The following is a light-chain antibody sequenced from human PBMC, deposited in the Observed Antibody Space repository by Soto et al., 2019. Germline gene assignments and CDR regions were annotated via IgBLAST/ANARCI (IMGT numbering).Light chain of an antibody. CDR2: AAS. V-gene: IGKV1-8*01. Sequence: AIRMTQSPSSLSASTGDRVTITCRASQGISSYLAWYQQKPGKAPKLLIYAASTLQSGVPSRFSGSGSGTDFTLTISCLQYEDFATYYCQQYYSDPYTFGQGNKLQIK. J-gene: IGKJ2*01. CDR1: QGISSY. CDR3: QQYYSDPYT.